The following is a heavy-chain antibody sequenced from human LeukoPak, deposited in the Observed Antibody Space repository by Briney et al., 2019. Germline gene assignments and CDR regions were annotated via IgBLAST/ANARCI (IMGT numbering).Heavy chain of an antibody. V-gene: IGHV4-59*01. CDR2: IYYSGST. D-gene: IGHD2-15*01. Sequence: PSETLSLTCTVSGGSISSYYWSWIRQPPGKGLEWSGYIYYSGSTNYNPSLKSRVTISVDTSKNQFSLKLSSVTAADTAVYYCAREDCSGDGCYSFDYWGQGTLVTVFS. CDR1: GGSISSYY. CDR3: AREDCSGDGCYSFDY. J-gene: IGHJ4*02.